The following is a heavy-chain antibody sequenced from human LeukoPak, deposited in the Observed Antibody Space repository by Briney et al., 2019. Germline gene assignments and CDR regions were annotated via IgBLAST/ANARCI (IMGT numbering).Heavy chain of an antibody. Sequence: SVKVSCKASGGTFSSYTISWVRQAPGQGLEWMGRIIPILGIANYAQKFQGRVTITADKSTSTAYMELSSLRSEDTAVYYCARDGYCSGGSCYSVLGDYWGQGTLVTVSS. CDR1: GGTFSSYT. CDR3: ARDGYCSGGSCYSVLGDY. J-gene: IGHJ4*02. CDR2: IIPILGIA. D-gene: IGHD2-15*01. V-gene: IGHV1-69*04.